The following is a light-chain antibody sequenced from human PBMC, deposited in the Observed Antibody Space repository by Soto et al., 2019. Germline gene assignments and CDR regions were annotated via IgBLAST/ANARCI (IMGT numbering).Light chain of an antibody. CDR1: SSNIGTNA. CDR2: SND. V-gene: IGLV1-44*01. J-gene: IGLJ3*02. CDR3: AVWDDSLNGWV. Sequence: QSVLTQPPSASGTPGQRVTISCSGSSSNIGTNAVNWCQQLPGTAPRLLIYSNDQRPLGVPDRFSGSKSGTSASLGISGLQSEDEADYFCAVWDDSLNGWVFGGGTKVTVL.